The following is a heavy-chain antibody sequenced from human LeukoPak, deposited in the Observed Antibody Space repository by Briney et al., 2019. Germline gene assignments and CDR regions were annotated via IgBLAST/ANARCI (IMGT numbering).Heavy chain of an antibody. CDR3: ARDPNYYDRSGYYFEY. J-gene: IGHJ4*02. V-gene: IGHV3-7*01. CDR1: GFTFSSYW. CDR2: IKQDGSEK. D-gene: IGHD3-22*01. Sequence: PGGSLGLSCAASGFTFSSYWMSWVRQAPGKGLEWVANIKQDGSEKYYVDSVKGRFTISRDNAKNSLYLQMNSLRAEDTAVYYCARDPNYYDRSGYYFEYWGQGTLVTVSS.